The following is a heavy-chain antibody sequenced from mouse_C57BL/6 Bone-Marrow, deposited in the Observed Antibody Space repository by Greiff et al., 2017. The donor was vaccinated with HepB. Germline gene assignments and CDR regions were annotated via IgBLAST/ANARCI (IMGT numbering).Heavy chain of an antibody. J-gene: IGHJ3*01. V-gene: IGHV1-19*01. CDR1: GYTFTDYY. D-gene: IGHD1-1*01. CDR2: INPYNGGT. Sequence: VQLQQSGPVLVKPGASVKMSCKASGYTFTDYYMNWVKQSHGKSLEWIGVINPYNGGTSYNQKFKGKATLTVDKSSSTAYMELNSLTSEDSAVYYGARGNGSSYGGFAYWGQGTLVTVSA. CDR3: ARGNGSSYGGFAY.